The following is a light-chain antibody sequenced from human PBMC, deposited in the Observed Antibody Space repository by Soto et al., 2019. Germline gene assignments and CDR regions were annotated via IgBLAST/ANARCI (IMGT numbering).Light chain of an antibody. CDR2: EVS. CDR3: SSYTSSSTLV. Sequence: QSALTQPAYVSGSPGKSITISCTGTSSDVGRYNYVSWYQQHPGTAPNLMIYEVSNRPSGVSNRFSGSKSGNTASLTISGLQAEDEADYYGSSYTSSSTLVFGGGTKLTVL. V-gene: IGLV2-14*01. CDR1: SSDVGRYNY. J-gene: IGLJ3*02.